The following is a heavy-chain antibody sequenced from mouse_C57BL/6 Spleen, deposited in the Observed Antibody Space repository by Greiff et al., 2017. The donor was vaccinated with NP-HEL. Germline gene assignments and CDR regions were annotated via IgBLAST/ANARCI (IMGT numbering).Heavy chain of an antibody. CDR2: ISYSGST. Sequence: DVQLQESGPGMVKPSQSLSLTCTVPGYSITSGYDWHWIRHFPGNKLEWMGYISYSGSTNYNPSLKSRISITHDTSKNHFFLKLNSVTTEDTATYYCARSRYGYAMDYWGQGTSVTVSS. D-gene: IGHD2-12*01. CDR1: GYSITSGYD. J-gene: IGHJ4*01. CDR3: ARSRYGYAMDY. V-gene: IGHV3-1*01.